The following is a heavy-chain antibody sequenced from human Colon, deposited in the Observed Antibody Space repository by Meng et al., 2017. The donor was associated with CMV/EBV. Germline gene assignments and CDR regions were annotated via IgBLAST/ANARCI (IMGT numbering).Heavy chain of an antibody. Sequence: AAVTVSCKASGWSFTNYGINCVRQAPGEGLEGTGWISAYNGKTNYEQKLQGRVTITTDTSTGTAYMELRSLRSDDTAVYYCASARAFVVGPAAMTEHDYWGQGTLVTVSS. J-gene: IGHJ4*02. V-gene: IGHV1-18*01. CDR1: GWSFTNYG. D-gene: IGHD2-2*01. CDR3: ASARAFVVGPAAMTEHDY. CDR2: ISAYNGKT.